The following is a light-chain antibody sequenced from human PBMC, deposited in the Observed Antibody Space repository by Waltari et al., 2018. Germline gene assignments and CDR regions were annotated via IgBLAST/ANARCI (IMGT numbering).Light chain of an antibody. J-gene: IGLJ2*01. V-gene: IGLV2-14*03. Sequence: QSALTQPAPVSGSPGQPLTIPCPGTSSDVGGFNSAPWYQQHPGEAPKLVLYDVTQRPSGVSNRFSGSKSANTASLTISGLQAGDEAHYYCSSYSSISTLVFGGGTKLTVL. CDR2: DVT. CDR1: SSDVGGFNS. CDR3: SSYSSISTLV.